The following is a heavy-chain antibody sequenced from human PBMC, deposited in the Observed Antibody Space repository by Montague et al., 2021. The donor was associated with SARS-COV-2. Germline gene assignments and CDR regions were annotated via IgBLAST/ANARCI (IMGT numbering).Heavy chain of an antibody. D-gene: IGHD3-3*01. V-gene: IGHV4-38-2*02. CDR1: GYSISSGYY. CDR2: IYHSGST. Sequence: SETLSLTCTVSGYSISSGYYWGWIRQPPGKGLEWIGSIYHSGSTXYNPSLKSRVTISVDTSKNQFSLKLSSVTAADTAVHYCARDVRYYDFWSGRAQTSPDYWGQGTLVTVSS. J-gene: IGHJ4*02. CDR3: ARDVRYYDFWSGRAQTSPDY.